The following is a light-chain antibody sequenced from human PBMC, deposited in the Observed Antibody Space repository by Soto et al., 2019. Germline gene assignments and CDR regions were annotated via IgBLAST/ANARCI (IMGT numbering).Light chain of an antibody. CDR1: QTISSW. CDR2: DAS. Sequence: DIQMTQSPSTLSGSVGDRVAITCRASQTISSWLAWYQQKLGRAPRLLIYDASSLESGVPSRFSGSGYGTEFTLTISSLQPEDFATYYCLQHNSYPPTFGQGTKVDIK. V-gene: IGKV1-5*01. J-gene: IGKJ1*01. CDR3: LQHNSYPPT.